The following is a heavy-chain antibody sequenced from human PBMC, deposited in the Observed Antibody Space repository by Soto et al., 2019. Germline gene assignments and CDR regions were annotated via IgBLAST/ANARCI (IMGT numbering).Heavy chain of an antibody. CDR3: AREWRDGHSY. Sequence: PGESLKISCTGVGYSFTSYWIGWVRQMPGKGLEWMGIIYPGDSDTRYSPSFQGQVTISADKSITTAYLQINSLRAEDTGVYYCAREWRDGHSYWGQGTLVTVSS. CDR2: IYPGDSDT. J-gene: IGHJ4*02. V-gene: IGHV5-51*01. D-gene: IGHD2-8*01. CDR1: GYSFTSYW.